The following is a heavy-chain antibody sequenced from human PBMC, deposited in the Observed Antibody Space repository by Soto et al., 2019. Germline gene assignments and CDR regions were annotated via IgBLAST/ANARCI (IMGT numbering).Heavy chain of an antibody. Sequence: QVQLQQWGAGLLKPSETLSLTCGVYGGSFSGYYWNWIRQPPGKGLEWIGEINHSGSTNYNPSLKSRVTMSVATSKRQFSLKLRSVTAADTAVYYCAGGGATIFDYWGQGALVTVSS. D-gene: IGHD1-26*01. J-gene: IGHJ4*02. CDR1: GGSFSGYY. CDR2: INHSGST. CDR3: AGGGATIFDY. V-gene: IGHV4-34*01.